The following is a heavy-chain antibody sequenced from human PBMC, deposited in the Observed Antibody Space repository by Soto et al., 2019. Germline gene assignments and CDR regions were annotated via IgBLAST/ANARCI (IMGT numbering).Heavy chain of an antibody. J-gene: IGHJ6*02. CDR2: INTNTGNP. Sequence: GASVKVSCKASGYTFTSYAMNWVRQAPGQGLEWMGWINTNTGNPTYAQGFTGRLVFSLDTSVSTAYLQICSLKAEDTAAYYCATWSHYYYYYGMDVWGQGTKVTVS. CDR3: ATWSHYYYYYGMDV. V-gene: IGHV7-4-1*01. D-gene: IGHD2-15*01. CDR1: GYTFTSYA.